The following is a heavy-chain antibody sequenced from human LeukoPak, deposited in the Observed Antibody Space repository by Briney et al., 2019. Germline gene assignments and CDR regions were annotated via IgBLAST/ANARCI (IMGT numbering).Heavy chain of an antibody. V-gene: IGHV3-30*18. J-gene: IGHJ3*02. CDR2: ISYDGSNK. D-gene: IGHD5-18*01. Sequence: GRSLRLSCAASGFTFSSYGMHWVRQAPGKGLEWVAVISYDGSNKYYADSVKGRFTISRDNSKNMLYLQMNSLRAEDTAVYYCAKRGRKGYSYGSDAFDIWGQGTMVTVSS. CDR3: AKRGRKGYSYGSDAFDI. CDR1: GFTFSSYG.